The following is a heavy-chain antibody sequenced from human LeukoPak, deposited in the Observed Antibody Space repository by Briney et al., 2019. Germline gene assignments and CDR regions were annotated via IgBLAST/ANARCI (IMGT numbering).Heavy chain of an antibody. CDR3: ASELVDCSSTSCYPQGHRDY. J-gene: IGHJ4*02. V-gene: IGHV4-61*08. D-gene: IGHD2-2*01. Sequence: SETLSLTCTVSGGSISSGDYYWSWIRQPPGKGLEWIGYIYYSGSTNYNPSLKSRVTISVDTSKNQFSLKLSSVAAADTAVYYCASELVDCSSTSCYPQGHRDYWGQGTLVTVSS. CDR2: IYYSGST. CDR1: GGSISSGDYY.